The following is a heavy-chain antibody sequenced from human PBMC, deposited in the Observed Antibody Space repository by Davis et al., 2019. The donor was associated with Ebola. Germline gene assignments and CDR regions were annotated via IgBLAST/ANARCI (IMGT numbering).Heavy chain of an antibody. V-gene: IGHV4-59*01. Sequence: GSLRFSCTVSGGSITNYYWTWIRQPPGKGLEWIGYIYYSGSTNYNPSLKSRVTISVDTSKNQFSLNLSSVTAADTAVYYCARQGSQAGTTDYWGQGTLVTVSS. CDR2: IYYSGST. CDR3: ARQGSQAGTTDY. J-gene: IGHJ4*02. D-gene: IGHD1-1*01. CDR1: GGSITNYY.